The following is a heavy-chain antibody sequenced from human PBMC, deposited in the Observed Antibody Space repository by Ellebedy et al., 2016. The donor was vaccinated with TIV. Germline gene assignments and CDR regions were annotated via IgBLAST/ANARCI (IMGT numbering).Heavy chain of an antibody. V-gene: IGHV4-39*01. J-gene: IGHJ4*02. D-gene: IGHD6-25*01. CDR1: GGSISSSSYY. Sequence: MPSETLSLTCTVSGGSISSSSYYWGWIRQPPGKGLEWIGSIYYSGSTYYNPSLKSLVTISVDTSKNQFSLKLSSVTAADTAVYYCARHVVYSSGGDYWGQGTLVTVSS. CDR2: IYYSGST. CDR3: ARHVVYSSGGDY.